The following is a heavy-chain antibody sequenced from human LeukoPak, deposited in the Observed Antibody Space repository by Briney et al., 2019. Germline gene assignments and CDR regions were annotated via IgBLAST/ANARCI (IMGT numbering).Heavy chain of an antibody. D-gene: IGHD1-26*01. CDR1: GFTFSSYE. Sequence: HSGGSLRLSCAASGFTFSSYEMNWVRQAPGKGLEWVSYISSSGSTVYYADSVKGRFTISRDNAKNSLYLQMNSLRAEDTAVYYCARGGSYRFDYWGQGTLVTVSS. CDR2: ISSSGSTV. V-gene: IGHV3-48*03. CDR3: ARGGSYRFDY. J-gene: IGHJ4*02.